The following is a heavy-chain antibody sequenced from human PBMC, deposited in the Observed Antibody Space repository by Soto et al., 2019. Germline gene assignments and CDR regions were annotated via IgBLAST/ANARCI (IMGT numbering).Heavy chain of an antibody. CDR1: GGTFSSYA. Sequence: QVQLVQSGAEVKKPGSSVKVSCKASGGTFSSYAISWVRQAPGQGLEWMGGIIPIFGTANYAQKFQGRVTITADESTSRAYMELSSLRSEDTAVYYCARGAAAGRYNWFDPWGQGTLVTVSS. D-gene: IGHD6-13*01. J-gene: IGHJ5*02. V-gene: IGHV1-69*01. CDR2: IIPIFGTA. CDR3: ARGAAAGRYNWFDP.